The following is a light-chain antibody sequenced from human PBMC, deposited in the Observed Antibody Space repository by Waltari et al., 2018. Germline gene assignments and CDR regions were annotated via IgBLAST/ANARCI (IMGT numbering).Light chain of an antibody. CDR2: STS. J-gene: IGKJ2*01. CDR3: QQYNTYSTYT. CDR1: QSIRTW. Sequence: DIQMTQSPSILSASVGDRVTITCRASQSIRTWLAWYQQEPGKAPKLLLYSTSNLEAGVPSRFSGSGSRTEFSLTISSLQTDDFATYYCQQYNTYSTYTFGQGTKLEIK. V-gene: IGKV1-5*03.